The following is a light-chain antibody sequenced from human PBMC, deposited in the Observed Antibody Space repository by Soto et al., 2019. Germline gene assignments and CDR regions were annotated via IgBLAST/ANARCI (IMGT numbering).Light chain of an antibody. CDR1: QSVSSY. J-gene: IGKJ1*01. CDR2: DAS. Sequence: EIVLTQSPATLSLSPGERATLSCRASQSVSSYLAWYQQKPGQAPRLLIYDASNRATGIPARFSGSGSGTDFTLNISSLEPEDFAVYYCQQRSNWPPTFGQGTKVEI. V-gene: IGKV3-11*01. CDR3: QQRSNWPPT.